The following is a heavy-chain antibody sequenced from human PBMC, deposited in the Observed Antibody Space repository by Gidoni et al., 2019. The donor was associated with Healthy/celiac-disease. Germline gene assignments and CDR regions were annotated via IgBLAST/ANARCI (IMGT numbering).Heavy chain of an antibody. Sequence: QVQLQQWGAGLLKPSETLSLTCAVYGGSFSGYYWSWIRQPPGKGLEWIGEINHSGSTNYNPSLKSRVTISVDTSKNQFSLKLSSVTAADTAVYYCARGCSSTSCYPGYYYYGMDVWGQGTTVTVSS. CDR1: GGSFSGYY. J-gene: IGHJ6*02. CDR3: ARGCSSTSCYPGYYYYGMDV. CDR2: INHSGST. V-gene: IGHV4-34*01. D-gene: IGHD2-2*01.